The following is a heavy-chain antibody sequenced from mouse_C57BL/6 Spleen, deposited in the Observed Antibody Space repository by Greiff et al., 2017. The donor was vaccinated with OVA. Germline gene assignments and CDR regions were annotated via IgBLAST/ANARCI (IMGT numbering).Heavy chain of an antibody. CDR2: ISGGGGNT. Sequence: EVKLMESGGGLVKPGGSLKLSCAASGFTFSSYTMSWVRQTPEKRLEWVATISGGGGNTYYPDTVKGRFTISRDNAKNTLYLQMSSLRSEDTALYYCARHGFSMDDWGQGTSVTVSS. J-gene: IGHJ4*01. CDR1: GFTFSSYT. V-gene: IGHV5-9*01. CDR3: ARHGFSMDD.